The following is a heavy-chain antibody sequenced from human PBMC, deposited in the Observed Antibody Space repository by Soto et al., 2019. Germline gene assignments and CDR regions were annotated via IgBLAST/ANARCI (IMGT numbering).Heavy chain of an antibody. J-gene: IGHJ4*02. D-gene: IGHD6-6*01. V-gene: IGHV4-59*01. CDR3: ARAYSSSSYYFDY. CDR1: GGSISSYY. CDR2: IYYSGST. Sequence: SETLSLTCTVSGGSISSYYWSWIRQPPGKGLEWIGYIYYSGSTNYNPSLESRVTISVDTSKNQFSLKLSSVTAADTAVYYCARAYSSSSYYFDYWGQGTLVTVSS.